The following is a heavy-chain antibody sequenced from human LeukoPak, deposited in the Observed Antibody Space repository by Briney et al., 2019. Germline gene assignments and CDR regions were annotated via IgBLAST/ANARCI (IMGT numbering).Heavy chain of an antibody. D-gene: IGHD4-17*01. CDR1: VSSFSTSD. Sequence: GGSLRLSCTAASVSSFSTSDMNWVRQAPGKELEWISYIRSGGDLMYYAASVKGRFSISRDNAKSSLFLQMNSLRVEDTAIYYCTGGQDRYDYGDLRLFHPCGEGTLVAVSS. V-gene: IGHV3-48*03. CDR3: TGGQDRYDYGDLRLFHP. J-gene: IGHJ5*02. CDR2: IRSGGDLM.